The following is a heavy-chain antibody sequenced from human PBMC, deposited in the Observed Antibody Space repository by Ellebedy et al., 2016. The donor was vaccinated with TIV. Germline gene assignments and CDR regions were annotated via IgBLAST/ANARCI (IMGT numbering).Heavy chain of an antibody. CDR1: GFTVTTNY. J-gene: IGHJ2*01. CDR2: IFSAADGGET. CDR3: VRGQESVNDLTRWYFDL. Sequence: PGGSLRLSCAASGFTVTTNYMNWVRQAPGKGLEWVSVIFSAADGGETHYADSVKGRFTISRDNPRNSLSLQMRSLRDDDTAYYYCVRGQESVNDLTRWYFDLWGRGTLVTVSS. D-gene: IGHD5/OR15-5a*01. V-gene: IGHV3-53*05.